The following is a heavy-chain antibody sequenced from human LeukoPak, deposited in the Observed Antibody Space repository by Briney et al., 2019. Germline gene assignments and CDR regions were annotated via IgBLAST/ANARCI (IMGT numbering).Heavy chain of an antibody. J-gene: IGHJ5*02. Sequence: ASVKVSCKASGYTFTGYYMHWVRQAPGQGLAGMGWINPNSGGTNYAQKFQGRVTMTRDTSISTAYMELSRLRSDDTGVYYCARDGSGSGANNEWFDPWGQGTLVTVSS. CDR1: GYTFTGYY. CDR2: INPNSGGT. CDR3: ARDGSGSGANNEWFDP. D-gene: IGHD1-26*01. V-gene: IGHV1-2*02.